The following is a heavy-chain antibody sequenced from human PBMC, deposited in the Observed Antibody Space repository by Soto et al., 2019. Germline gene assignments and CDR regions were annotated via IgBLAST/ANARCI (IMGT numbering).Heavy chain of an antibody. D-gene: IGHD4-4*01. V-gene: IGHV3-33*01. CDR2: IWYDGSNK. CDR1: GFTFSSYG. Sequence: QVQLVESGGGVVQPGRSLRLSCAASGFTFSSYGMHWVRQAPGKGLDWVAVIWYDGSNKYYADSVKGRFTISRDNSKNTRYLQMNSLRDEDTAVYYCARESGALTVTLYNWFDPWGQVTLVSVSS. J-gene: IGHJ5*02. CDR3: ARESGALTVTLYNWFDP.